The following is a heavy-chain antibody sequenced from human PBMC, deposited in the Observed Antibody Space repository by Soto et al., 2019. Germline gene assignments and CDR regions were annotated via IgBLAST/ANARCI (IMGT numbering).Heavy chain of an antibody. V-gene: IGHV5-10-1*01. CDR1: GYSFTPYW. CDR3: AREKSDLELFNWLDP. J-gene: IGHJ5*02. CDR2: IDPRDSYT. D-gene: IGHD1-7*01. Sequence: GESLKTYCEASGYSFTPYWISWVRQMPGKGLEWMGAIDPRDSYTKYSPSFQGHVTITVDKSISTAYLQWNSLKASDTAIYFCAREKSDLELFNWLDPWGQGTLVTVSS.